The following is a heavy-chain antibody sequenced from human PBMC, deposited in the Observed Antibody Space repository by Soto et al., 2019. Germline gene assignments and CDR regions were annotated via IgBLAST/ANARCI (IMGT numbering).Heavy chain of an antibody. CDR3: AKLPRVRGYSSGWYFWDY. J-gene: IGHJ4*02. CDR1: GFTFSSYA. D-gene: IGHD6-19*01. V-gene: IGHV3-23*01. Sequence: PGGSLRLSCAASGFTFSSYAMSWVRQAPGKGLEWVSAISGSGGSTYYADSVKGRFTISRDNSKNTLYLQMNGLRAEDTAVYYCAKLPRVRGYSSGWYFWDYWGQGTLVTVS. CDR2: ISGSGGST.